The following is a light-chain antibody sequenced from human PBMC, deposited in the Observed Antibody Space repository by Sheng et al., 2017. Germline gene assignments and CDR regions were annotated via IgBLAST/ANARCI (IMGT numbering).Light chain of an antibody. J-gene: IGLJ1*01. CDR3: QSSDSCKSV. V-gene: IGLV6-57*03. CDR2: EDR. Sequence: NFVLAQPHAVSESPGRTVTISCTRSSGNIASNYVQWYQQRPGSAPTTVIFEDRQRPSGVSDRFSGSIDSSSNSASLTISGLTTEDEADYYCQSSDSCKSVFGTGTKVT. CDR1: SGNIASNY.